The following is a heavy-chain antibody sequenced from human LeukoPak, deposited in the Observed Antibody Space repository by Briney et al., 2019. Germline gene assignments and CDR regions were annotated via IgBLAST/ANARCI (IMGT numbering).Heavy chain of an antibody. V-gene: IGHV4-39*07. CDR1: GGSVSSTTYY. CDR3: ASATLTMVVDC. Sequence: ASETLSLTCTVSGGSVSSTTYYWSWIRQPPGKGLEWIASINYSGSTYYNPSLKSRVTISVDTSKNQFSLRLSSVTAADTAVYYCASATLTMVVDCWGQGTLVTVSS. J-gene: IGHJ4*02. CDR2: INYSGST. D-gene: IGHD3-10*01.